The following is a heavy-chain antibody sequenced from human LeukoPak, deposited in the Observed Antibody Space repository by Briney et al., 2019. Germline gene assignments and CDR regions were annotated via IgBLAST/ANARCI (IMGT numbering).Heavy chain of an antibody. D-gene: IGHD6-13*01. CDR2: INPNSGGT. V-gene: IGHV1-2*02. Sequence: GASVKVSCKASGYTFTGYYMHWVRQAPGQGLEWMGWINPNSGGTNYAQKFQGRVTMTRDTSISTAYMELSRLRSDDTAVYYCAKGDSSSVPQKGPGYWGQGTLVTVSS. J-gene: IGHJ4*02. CDR3: AKGDSSSVPQKGPGY. CDR1: GYTFTGYY.